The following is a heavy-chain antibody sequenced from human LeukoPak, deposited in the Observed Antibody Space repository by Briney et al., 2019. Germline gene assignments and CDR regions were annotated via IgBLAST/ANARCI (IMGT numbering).Heavy chain of an antibody. D-gene: IGHD3-16*01. CDR2: ISYLSSHV. J-gene: IGHJ4*02. CDR3: GRAFPPLRTSSAGDL. V-gene: IGHV3-21*01. Sequence: GGSLRLSCSASGFTFSDYDMNWIRQAPGKGLEWVSSISYLSSHVYYGDSVKGRFSISRDNAKNSLYLQMNSLGAEDTAIYYCGRAFPPLRTSSAGDLWGQGILVTVSS. CDR1: GFTFSDYD.